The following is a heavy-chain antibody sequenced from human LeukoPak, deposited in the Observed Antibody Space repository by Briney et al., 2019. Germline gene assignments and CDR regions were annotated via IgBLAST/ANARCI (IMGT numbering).Heavy chain of an antibody. CDR1: GFTFNNFW. CDR2: IGEDGSEK. D-gene: IGHD3-3*01. V-gene: IGHV3-7*01. Sequence: GGSLRLSCAASGFTFNNFWMSWVRQAPGKGLEWVANIGEDGSEKYHVASVRGRFTISRDNAKNSLYLQMNSLRAEDTAVYYCARGVVYPAWSGPHWSDYWGQGALVTVSS. CDR3: ARGVVYPAWSGPHWSDY. J-gene: IGHJ4*02.